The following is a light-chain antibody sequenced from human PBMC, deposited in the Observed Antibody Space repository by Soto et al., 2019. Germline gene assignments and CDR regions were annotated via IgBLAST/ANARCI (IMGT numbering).Light chain of an antibody. CDR2: GAS. Sequence: EIVMTQSPATLSVSPGERATLSCRASQSVNIYLAWYQQKPGQAPRLLIFGASSRATGIPARFSGSGSWTEFNLPISSLQSEDFAVYFCQQYDDWLRLTFGGGTKVEIK. CDR3: QQYDDWLRLT. V-gene: IGKV3D-15*01. J-gene: IGKJ4*01. CDR1: QSVNIY.